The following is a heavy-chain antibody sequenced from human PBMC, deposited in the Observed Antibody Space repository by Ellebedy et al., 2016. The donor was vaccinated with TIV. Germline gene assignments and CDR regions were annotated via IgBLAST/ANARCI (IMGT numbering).Heavy chain of an antibody. CDR2: ISYRGIT. V-gene: IGHV4-59*08. Sequence: MPSETLSLTCTVSGGSTSTYYWTWIRQPPRKRLEWIGYISYRGITKYNPSLKSRVTMSVDTSKNQFSLNLSSVTAADTAVYYCARHYRVGAPHFDYWGQGTLVTVSS. CDR3: ARHYRVGAPHFDY. CDR1: GGSTSTYY. D-gene: IGHD1-26*01. J-gene: IGHJ4*02.